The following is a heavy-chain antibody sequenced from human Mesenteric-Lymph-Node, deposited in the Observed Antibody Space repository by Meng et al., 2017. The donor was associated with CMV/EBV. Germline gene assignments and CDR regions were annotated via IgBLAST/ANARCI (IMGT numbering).Heavy chain of an antibody. CDR1: GFTFSSNA. CDR3: ARDPTGTYYGWFDP. V-gene: IGHV3-30-3*01. J-gene: IGHJ5*02. CDR2: ISYDGSNK. Sequence: LSLTCAASGFTFSSNAMHWVRQAPGKGLEWVAVISYDGSNKYYTESVKGRFTISRDNSKNTLYLQMNSLRAEDTALYYCARDPTGTYYGWFDPWGQGTLVTVSS. D-gene: IGHD1-26*01.